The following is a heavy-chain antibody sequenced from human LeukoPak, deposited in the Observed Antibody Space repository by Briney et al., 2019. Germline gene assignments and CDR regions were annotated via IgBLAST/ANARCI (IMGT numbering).Heavy chain of an antibody. V-gene: IGHV4-39*07. D-gene: IGHD3-16*02. CDR2: IYYSGST. CDR3: ARRLNDYDYVWGSYRYTSYFDS. CDR1: GASISSTGYF. J-gene: IGHJ4*02. Sequence: PSETLSLTCTVSGASISSTGYFWGWIRQPPGKGLEWIGTIYYSGSTNFNPSLKSRITISIDTSKKQFSLKMSSVTAADTAVYYCARRLNDYDYVWGSYRYTSYFDSWGQGTLVTVSS.